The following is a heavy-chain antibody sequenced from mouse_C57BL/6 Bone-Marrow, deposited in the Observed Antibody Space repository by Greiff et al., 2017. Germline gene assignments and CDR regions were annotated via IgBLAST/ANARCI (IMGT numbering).Heavy chain of an antibody. Sequence: VQLQQPGPELVKPGASVKMSCKASGYTFTDYNMHWVKQSHGKSLEWIGVINPNYGATSYNQKFKGKATLTVNKSSSTAYMQLSSLTSEDSAVYYCARRGSYIARGDYWGQGTTLTVSA. CDR3: ARRGSYIARGDY. J-gene: IGHJ2*01. CDR2: INPNYGAT. CDR1: GYTFTDYN. V-gene: IGHV1-22*01.